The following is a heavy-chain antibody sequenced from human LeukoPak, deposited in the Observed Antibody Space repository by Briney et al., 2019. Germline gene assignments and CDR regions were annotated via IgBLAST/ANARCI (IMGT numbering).Heavy chain of an antibody. CDR1: GYSFITYW. V-gene: IGHV5-51*01. CDR2: IYPGDSDT. CDR3: ASSGYYPAPNY. D-gene: IGHD3-22*01. J-gene: IGHJ4*02. Sequence: GESLQISCKASGYSFITYWIGWVRQMPGKGLEWMGIIYPGDSDTRYSPSFQGQVTISADKSISTAYLQWSSLKASDTAMYYCASSGYYPAPNYWGQGTLVTVSS.